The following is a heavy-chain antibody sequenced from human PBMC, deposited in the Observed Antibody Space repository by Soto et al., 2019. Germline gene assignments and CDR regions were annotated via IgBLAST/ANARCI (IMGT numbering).Heavy chain of an antibody. V-gene: IGHV4-59*01. D-gene: IGHD1-26*01. Sequence: SETLSLTCTVSGDSINSYYCSWIRQPPGKGLEWIGYIYNTGSTNLNPSLESRVTLSVDTSKNQFSLNINSVTAADTAVYFCARVRYGGYVDYWGQGTLVTVSS. J-gene: IGHJ4*02. CDR1: GDSINSYY. CDR2: IYNTGST. CDR3: ARVRYGGYVDY.